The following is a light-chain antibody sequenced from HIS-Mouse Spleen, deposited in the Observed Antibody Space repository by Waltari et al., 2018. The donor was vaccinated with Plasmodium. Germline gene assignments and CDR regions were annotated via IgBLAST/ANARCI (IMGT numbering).Light chain of an antibody. CDR2: YHSDSDK. CDR1: SDINVGSSN. Sequence: QPVLTQPPSSSASPGASARLTCTLPSDINVGSSNLYWYKQKPGSPPRYLLYYHSDSDKGQGSGVPSLFSGSKDASANTGILLISGLQSEDEADYYCMIWPSNASGVFGGGTKLTVL. J-gene: IGLJ3*02. CDR3: MIWPSNASGV. V-gene: IGLV5-37*01.